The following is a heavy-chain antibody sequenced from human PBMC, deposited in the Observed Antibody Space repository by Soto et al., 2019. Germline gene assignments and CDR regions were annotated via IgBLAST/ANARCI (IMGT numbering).Heavy chain of an antibody. CDR1: GFTFSSYS. Sequence: PGGSLRLSCAASGFTFSSYSMNWARQAPGKGLEWVSSISSSSSYIYYADSVKGRFTISRDNSKNTLYLQMNSLRAEDTAVYYCARVFVDTAPDYYYGMDFWCQGITVTVAS. J-gene: IGHJ6*02. CDR2: ISSSSSYI. CDR3: ARVFVDTAPDYYYGMDF. D-gene: IGHD5-18*01. V-gene: IGHV3-21*01.